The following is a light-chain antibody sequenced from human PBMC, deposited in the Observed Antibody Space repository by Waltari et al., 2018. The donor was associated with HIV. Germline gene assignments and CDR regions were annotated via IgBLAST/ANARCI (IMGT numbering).Light chain of an antibody. J-gene: IGLJ3*02. V-gene: IGLV1-40*01. Sequence: QSVLTQPPSVSGAPGQRVTISCTGSSSTIGAGYDVHWYQQLPGTAPNLLIYDNSNRPSGVPDRFSGSKSGTSASLAITGLLAEDEADYYCQSYDSSLSVWVFGGGTKLTVL. CDR3: QSYDSSLSVWV. CDR1: SSTIGAGYD. CDR2: DNS.